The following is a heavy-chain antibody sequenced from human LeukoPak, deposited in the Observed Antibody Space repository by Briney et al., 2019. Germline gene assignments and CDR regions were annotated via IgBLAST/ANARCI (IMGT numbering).Heavy chain of an antibody. CDR1: GGSISSGDYY. Sequence: SETLSLTCTVSGGSISSGDYYWSWIRQPPGKGLEWIGYIYYSGSTYYNPSPKSRVTISVDMSKNHFSLKLTSVSAADTAIYYCARGSQTPDAGYWGPGILVTVSS. V-gene: IGHV4-30-4*02. J-gene: IGHJ4*02. D-gene: IGHD6-13*01. CDR2: IYYSGST. CDR3: ARGSQTPDAGY.